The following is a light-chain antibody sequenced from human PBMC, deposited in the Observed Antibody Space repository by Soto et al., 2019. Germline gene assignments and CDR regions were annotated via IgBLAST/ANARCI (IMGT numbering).Light chain of an antibody. CDR2: GAS. Sequence: EILLTKSKGALAVSPGEVATLSCRASQSVRDNLAWYQQKPGQAPRLLIYGASSRATGIPDRFSGSGSGADYTLTISRLEPEDFAVYYCQQYGSSPPTFGQGT. CDR1: QSVRDN. J-gene: IGKJ1*01. V-gene: IGKV3-20*01. CDR3: QQYGSSPPT.